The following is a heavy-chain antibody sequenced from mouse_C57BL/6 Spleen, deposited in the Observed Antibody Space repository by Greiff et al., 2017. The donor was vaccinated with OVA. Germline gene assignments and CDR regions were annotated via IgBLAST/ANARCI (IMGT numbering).Heavy chain of an antibody. D-gene: IGHD1-1*01. J-gene: IGHJ2*01. CDR3: ARDWYYGSSYSYFDY. CDR2: INPYNGGT. V-gene: IGHV1-19*01. CDR1: GYTFTDYY. Sequence: EVQLQQSGPVLVKPGASVKMSCKASGYTFTDYYMNWVKQSHGNSLEWIGVINPYNGGTSYNQKFKGKATLTVDKSSSTAYMELNGLTSEDSAVYYCARDWYYGSSYSYFDYWGQGTTLTVSS.